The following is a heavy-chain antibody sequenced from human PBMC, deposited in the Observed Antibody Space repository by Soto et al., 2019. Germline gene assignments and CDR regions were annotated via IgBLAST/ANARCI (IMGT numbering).Heavy chain of an antibody. D-gene: IGHD3-22*01. J-gene: IGHJ3*02. Sequence: EVHLLESGGGLVQPGGSLRLSCAASGFTFSSHAMSWVRHAPGRGLEWVSALSGSGDSTYYADSVKGRFTISRDNSKKTMYLQMNSLRAEDTAVYDCSSAQRISLILVINGAFDIWGQGTMVTVSS. CDR2: LSGSGDST. V-gene: IGHV3-23*01. CDR1: GFTFSSHA. CDR3: SSAQRISLILVINGAFDI.